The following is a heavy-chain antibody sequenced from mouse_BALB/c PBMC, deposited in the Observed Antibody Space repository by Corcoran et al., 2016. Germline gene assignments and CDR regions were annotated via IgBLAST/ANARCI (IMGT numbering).Heavy chain of an antibody. D-gene: IGHD2-3*01. Sequence: QIQLVQSGPELKKPGETVKISCKASGYTFTNYGMNWVKQAPGKGLKWMGWINTYTGEPTYADDFKGRFAFSLETSASTAYLQINNLKNEDTATYFCARGCLLRKNYFDYWRQGTTLTVSS. CDR2: INTYTGEP. CDR3: ARGCLLRKNYFDY. J-gene: IGHJ2*01. CDR1: GYTFTNYG. V-gene: IGHV9-3-1*01.